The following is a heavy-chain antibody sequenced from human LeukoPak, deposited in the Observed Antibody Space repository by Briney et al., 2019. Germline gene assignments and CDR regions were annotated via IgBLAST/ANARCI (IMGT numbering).Heavy chain of an antibody. V-gene: IGHV3-23*01. J-gene: IGHJ4*02. CDR2: ISGSGDST. D-gene: IGHD3-10*01. CDR1: GFTFSNYV. Sequence: GGSLRLSCAASGFTFSNYVMSWVRQAPGKGLEWVSGISGSGDSTYYADSVMGRFTISRDDSKNTLYLVMSTLRVEDTAVYYCGGGINGYYYAPHSWGQGTLVTVSS. CDR3: GGGINGYYYAPHS.